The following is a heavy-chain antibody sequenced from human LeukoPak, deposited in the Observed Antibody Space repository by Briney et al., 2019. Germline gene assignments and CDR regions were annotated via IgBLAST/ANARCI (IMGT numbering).Heavy chain of an antibody. Sequence: GGSLRLSCAASGFTFSSYAMSWVRQAPGKGLEWVSAISGSGGSTYYADSVKGRFTISRDNSKNTLYLQMNSLRAEDTAAYYCAKDYGDYVDAFDIWGQGTMVTVSS. D-gene: IGHD4-17*01. V-gene: IGHV3-23*01. J-gene: IGHJ3*02. CDR2: ISGSGGST. CDR3: AKDYGDYVDAFDI. CDR1: GFTFSSYA.